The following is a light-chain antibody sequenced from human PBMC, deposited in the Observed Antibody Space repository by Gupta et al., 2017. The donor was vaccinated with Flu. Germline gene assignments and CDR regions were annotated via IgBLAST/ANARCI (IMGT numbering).Light chain of an antibody. CDR3: QQRSNWPLT. Sequence: DIVLTQSPATLSLSPGERATLSCRASQSVSSYLAWYQQKPGQAPRLLIYDASNRATGIPARFSGSGSGTDFTLTISSLEPEDFAVYYCQQRSNWPLTFGGGTXVEIK. CDR1: QSVSSY. V-gene: IGKV3-11*01. J-gene: IGKJ4*01. CDR2: DAS.